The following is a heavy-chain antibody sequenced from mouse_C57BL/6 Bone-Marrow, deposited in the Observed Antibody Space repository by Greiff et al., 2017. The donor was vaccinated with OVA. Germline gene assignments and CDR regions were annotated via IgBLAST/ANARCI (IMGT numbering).Heavy chain of an antibody. J-gene: IGHJ3*01. Sequence: EVQLVESGEGLVKPGGSLKLSCAASGFTFSSYAMSWVRQTPEKRLEWVAYISSGCDYIYYADTVKGRFTISRDNARNTLYLQMSSLKSEDTAMYYGTRLSSWDWFAYWGQGTLVTVSA. CDR3: TRLSSWDWFAY. CDR2: ISSGCDYI. D-gene: IGHD4-1*01. V-gene: IGHV5-9-1*02. CDR1: GFTFSSYA.